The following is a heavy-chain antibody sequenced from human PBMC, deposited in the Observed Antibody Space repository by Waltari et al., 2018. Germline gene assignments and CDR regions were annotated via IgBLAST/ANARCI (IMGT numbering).Heavy chain of an antibody. J-gene: IGHJ4*02. V-gene: IGHV3-23*01. Sequence: EVQLLESGGGLVQPGGSLRLSCAASGFTFSSHAMSWVRQAPGKGLELVSTSTNGDGDTYYADSVKGRFTMSRDNSMNTLYLRMNSLRVEDTAIYYCARNQYWAFDYWGQGTLVTVSS. D-gene: IGHD2-15*01. CDR3: ARNQYWAFDY. CDR1: GFTFSSHA. CDR2: STNGDGDT.